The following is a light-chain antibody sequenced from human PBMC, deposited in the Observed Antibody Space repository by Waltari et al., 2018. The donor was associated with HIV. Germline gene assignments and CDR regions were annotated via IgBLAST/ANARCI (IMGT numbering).Light chain of an antibody. V-gene: IGLV2-11*01. Sequence: QSALPPPRSVSGSPGPPVTFYFAGIHFGLSDYNLVPWYHQRPAQAPKLLLYNVNERPSGVPNRFSGAKSANTASLTISGLQAEDEATYFCCSYAGTYTWVFGGGTNLTV. CDR1: HFGLSDYNL. CDR3: CSYAGTYTWV. J-gene: IGLJ3*02. CDR2: NVN.